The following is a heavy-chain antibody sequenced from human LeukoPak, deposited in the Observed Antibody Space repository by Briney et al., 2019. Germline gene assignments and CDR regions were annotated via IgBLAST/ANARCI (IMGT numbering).Heavy chain of an antibody. D-gene: IGHD2-21*02. CDR2: ITWNSGTI. CDR3: VKERDYYFDY. CDR1: GFNFDDYA. Sequence: PGRSLRLSCAASGFNFDDYAMHWVRQTPEKGLEWGSGITWNSGTIAYADSVKGRFIISRDNAKNSLYLQMNSLRPEDTALYYCVKERDYYFDYWGQGTLVTVSS. V-gene: IGHV3-9*01. J-gene: IGHJ4*02.